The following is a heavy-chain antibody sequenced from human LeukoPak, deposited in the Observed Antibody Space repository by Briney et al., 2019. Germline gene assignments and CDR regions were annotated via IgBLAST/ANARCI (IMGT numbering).Heavy chain of an antibody. J-gene: IGHJ4*02. CDR3: ARVGDDSSGYYVDY. CDR2: MNPNSGNT. V-gene: IGHV1-8*01. Sequence: ASVTVSYMASGYTFTSYDINWVRQATRQGLEWMGWMNPNSGNTGYAQKFQGRVTMTRNTSISTAYMELSSLRSEDTAVYYCARVGDDSSGYYVDYWGQGTLVTVSS. D-gene: IGHD3-22*01. CDR1: GYTFTSYD.